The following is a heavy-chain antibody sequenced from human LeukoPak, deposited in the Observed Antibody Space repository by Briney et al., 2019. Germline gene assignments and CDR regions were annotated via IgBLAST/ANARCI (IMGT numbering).Heavy chain of an antibody. V-gene: IGHV3-23*01. Sequence: GGSLRLSCAASGFTFSNSGMSWVRQAPGKGLEWVSAISTSGSETHYADSVKGRFTISRDNSKNTLYLQMNSLRAEDTAVYYCAKDLLARPDYWGQGTLVTVSS. CDR2: ISTSGSET. CDR3: AKDLLARPDY. J-gene: IGHJ4*02. D-gene: IGHD2/OR15-2a*01. CDR1: GFTFSNSG.